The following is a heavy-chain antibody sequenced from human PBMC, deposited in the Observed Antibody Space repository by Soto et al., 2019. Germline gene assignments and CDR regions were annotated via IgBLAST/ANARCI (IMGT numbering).Heavy chain of an antibody. V-gene: IGHV1-69*13. J-gene: IGHJ4*02. CDR3: ASFLQELELQESYFDY. CDR1: GGTFSSYA. D-gene: IGHD1-7*01. Sequence: GASVKVSCKASGGTFSSYAISWVRQAPGQGLEWMGGIIPIFGTANYAQKFQGRVTITADESTSTAYMELSSLRSEDTAVYYCASFLQELELQESYFDYWGQGTLVTVSS. CDR2: IIPIFGTA.